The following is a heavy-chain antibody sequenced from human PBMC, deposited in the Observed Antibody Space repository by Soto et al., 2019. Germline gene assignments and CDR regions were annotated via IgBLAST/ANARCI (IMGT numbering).Heavy chain of an antibody. D-gene: IGHD2-15*01. J-gene: IGHJ4*02. CDR3: LAYCTAGNCYVGQHCRGGGCYPFEY. Sequence: GGSLRLSCVVSGFPLYNYGMIWVRQAPGKGLEWVSELSGSDETFYADPVRGRFFISRDNSKSTVYLQMCSLTAEDTAIYYCLAYCTAGNCYVGQHCRGGGCYPFEYWGQGTLVTVSS. CDR1: GFPLYNYG. V-gene: IGHV3-23*01. CDR2: LSGSDET.